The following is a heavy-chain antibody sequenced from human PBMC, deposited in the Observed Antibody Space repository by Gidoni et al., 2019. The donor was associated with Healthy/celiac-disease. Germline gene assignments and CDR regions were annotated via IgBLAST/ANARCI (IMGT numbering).Heavy chain of an antibody. CDR2: ISSSSSYI. V-gene: IGHV3-21*01. CDR3: ARDSGGYDRPYGMDV. D-gene: IGHD5-12*01. J-gene: IGHJ6*02. Sequence: EVQLVESGGGLVKPGGSLRLSCAASGFTFSSYSMNWVRQAPGKGLEWVSSISSSSSYIYYADSVKGRFTISRDNAKNSLYLQMNSLRAEDTAVYYCARDSGGYDRPYGMDVWGQGTTVTVSS. CDR1: GFTFSSYS.